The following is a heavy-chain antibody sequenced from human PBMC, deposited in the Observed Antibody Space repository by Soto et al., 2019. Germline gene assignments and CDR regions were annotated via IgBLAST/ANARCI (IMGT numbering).Heavy chain of an antibody. D-gene: IGHD2-15*01. Sequence: EVQVVESGGGVVQPGGSLRLSCAASGFIVSSSYMSWVRQAPGKGLEWVAVIYSAGSRYYADYVKGRFTIYRDSSKNTLYLQMAILIDEDTAVYYCATSHTRTKYSDCCVPWGYGTLVTVSS. J-gene: IGHJ5*02. CDR2: IYSAGSR. CDR3: ATSHTRTKYSDCCVP. V-gene: IGHV3-66*01. CDR1: GFIVSSSY.